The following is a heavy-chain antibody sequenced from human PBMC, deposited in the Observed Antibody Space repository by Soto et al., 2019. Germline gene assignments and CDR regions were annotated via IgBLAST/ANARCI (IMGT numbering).Heavy chain of an antibody. J-gene: IGHJ6*03. Sequence: GGSLRLSCAASGFTFSDHYMDWVRQAPGKGLEWVGRTRNKANSYTTEYAASVKGRFTMSRDDSKNSLYLQMNSLKTADTAVYYCGRGRTDVHYYYMDVWGKGTTVTVSS. CDR3: GRGRTDVHYYYMDV. CDR1: GFTFSDHY. V-gene: IGHV3-72*01. D-gene: IGHD3-10*02. CDR2: TRNKANSYTT.